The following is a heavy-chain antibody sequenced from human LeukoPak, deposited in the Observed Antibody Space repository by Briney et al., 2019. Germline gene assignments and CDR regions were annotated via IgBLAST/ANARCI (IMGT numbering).Heavy chain of an antibody. CDR3: ARQPTYCGGDCYSSWFDP. CDR1: GYTFTSYY. Sequence: ASVKVSCKASGYTFTSYYMHWVRQAPGQGLEWMGIINPSVGSTSYAQKFQGRVTMTRDTSTSTVYMELSSLRSEDTAVYYCARQPTYCGGDCYSSWFDPWGQGTLVTVSS. CDR2: INPSVGST. J-gene: IGHJ5*02. V-gene: IGHV1-46*01. D-gene: IGHD2-21*02.